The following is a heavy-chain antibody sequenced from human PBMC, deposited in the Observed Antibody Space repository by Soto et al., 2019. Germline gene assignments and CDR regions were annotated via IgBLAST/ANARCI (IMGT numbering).Heavy chain of an antibody. CDR1: GFTFSSYG. J-gene: IGHJ6*02. D-gene: IGHD2-2*01. CDR2: IWYDGSNK. Sequence: QVQLVESGGGVVQPGRSLRLSCAASGFTFSSYGMHWVRQAPGKGLEWVAVIWYDGSNKYYADSVKGRFTIPRDNPKNTLYLQMNSLRADDTAVYYCARDHLLSVYYGMDVWGQGTTVTVSS. CDR3: ARDHLLSVYYGMDV. V-gene: IGHV3-33*01.